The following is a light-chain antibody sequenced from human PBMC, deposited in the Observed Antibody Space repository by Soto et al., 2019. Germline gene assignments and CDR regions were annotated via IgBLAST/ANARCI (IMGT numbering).Light chain of an antibody. CDR2: KAT. CDR1: QSITTW. Sequence: DIQMTQSPSTLSASVGDRVTITCRASQSITTWLAWYQQKPGKAPKLLIYKATNLQSGVPSSFSGSGSVTEFSLTISGLQPDDFATYYCQRYSDYQYIFGQGTKLEIK. J-gene: IGKJ2*01. V-gene: IGKV1-5*03. CDR3: QRYSDYQYI.